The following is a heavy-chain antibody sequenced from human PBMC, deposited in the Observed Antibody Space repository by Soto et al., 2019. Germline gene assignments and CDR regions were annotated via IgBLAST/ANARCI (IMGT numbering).Heavy chain of an antibody. D-gene: IGHD5-18*01. CDR3: AKDKRGYSYGYLFDY. CDR2: ISYDGSNK. J-gene: IGHJ4*02. V-gene: IGHV3-30*18. Sequence: QVQLVESGGGVVQPGRSLRLSCAASGFTFSSYGMHWVRQAPGKGLEWVAVISYDGSNKYYADSVKGRFTISRDNSKNTLYLQMNSLRAEDTAVYYCAKDKRGYSYGYLFDYWGQGTLVTISS. CDR1: GFTFSSYG.